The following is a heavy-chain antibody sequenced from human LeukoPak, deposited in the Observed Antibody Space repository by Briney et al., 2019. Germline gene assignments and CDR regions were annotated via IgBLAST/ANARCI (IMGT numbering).Heavy chain of an antibody. D-gene: IGHD3-10*01. CDR1: GFTFSSYS. V-gene: IGHV3-7*03. CDR2: IKQDGSEK. CDR3: ARDGMVRGVIGYYYYGMDV. Sequence: GGSLRLSCAASGFTFSSYSMNWVRQAPGKGLEWVANIKQDGSEKYYVDSVKGRFTISRDNAKNSLYLQMNSLRAEDTAVYYCARDGMVRGVIGYYYYGMDVWGKGTTVTVSS. J-gene: IGHJ6*04.